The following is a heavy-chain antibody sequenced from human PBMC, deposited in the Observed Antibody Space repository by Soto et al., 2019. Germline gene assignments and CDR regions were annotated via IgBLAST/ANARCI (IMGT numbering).Heavy chain of an antibody. J-gene: IGHJ5*01. D-gene: IGHD2-2*01. V-gene: IGHV4-4*08. CDR1: NGSINNYY. Sequence: SETLSLTCTVPNGSINNYYWSWIRQPPGEGPEWIGYISYSATTSTNPALKSRVTISVDTSKNQFSLKLSSVTAAVTAFYYCARDRGQPLPNWFDSWGQGTLVTVSS. CDR3: ARDRGQPLPNWFDS. CDR2: ISYSATT.